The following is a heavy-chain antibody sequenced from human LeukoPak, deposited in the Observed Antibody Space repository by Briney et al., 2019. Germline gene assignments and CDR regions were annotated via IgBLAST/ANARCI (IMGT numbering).Heavy chain of an antibody. D-gene: IGHD6-6*01. CDR3: ARDRFEYSSSSGWFDP. J-gene: IGHJ5*02. Sequence: ASVKVSGKASGYTYTSYGISWVRQALGQGLEWMGWISAYNGNTNYAQKLQGRVTMTTDTSTSTAYMELRSLRSDDTAVYYCARDRFEYSSSSGWFDPWGQGTLVTVSS. V-gene: IGHV1-18*01. CDR1: GYTYTSYG. CDR2: ISAYNGNT.